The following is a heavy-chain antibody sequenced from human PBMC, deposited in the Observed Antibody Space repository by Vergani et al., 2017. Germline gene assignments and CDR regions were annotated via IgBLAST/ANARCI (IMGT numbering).Heavy chain of an antibody. CDR1: GFTFSSYS. CDR2: ISSSSSTI. J-gene: IGHJ5*02. V-gene: IGHV3-48*01. Sequence: EVQLVESGGGLVQPGGSLRLSCAASGFTFSSYSMNWVRQAPGKGLEWVSYISSSSSTIYYADSVKGRFTISRDNAKNSLYLQMISLRAEDTAVYYCARERSIAARPGPKNWFDPWGQGTLVTVSS. CDR3: ARERSIAARPGPKNWFDP. D-gene: IGHD6-6*01.